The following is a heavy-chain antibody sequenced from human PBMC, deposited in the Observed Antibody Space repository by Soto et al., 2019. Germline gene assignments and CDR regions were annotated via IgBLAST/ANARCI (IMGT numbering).Heavy chain of an antibody. CDR2: IYDSGST. Sequence: SETLSLTCSVSGASISSGDYYWSWIRQHPGKGLEWIGYIYDSGSTYYNPSLKSRVTISVDTSKNQFSLKLSSVTAADTAVYYCASIYDSSGYYYGNNWFDPWGQGTLVTVSS. D-gene: IGHD3-22*01. CDR3: ASIYDSSGYYYGNNWFDP. CDR1: GASISSGDYY. J-gene: IGHJ5*02. V-gene: IGHV4-31*03.